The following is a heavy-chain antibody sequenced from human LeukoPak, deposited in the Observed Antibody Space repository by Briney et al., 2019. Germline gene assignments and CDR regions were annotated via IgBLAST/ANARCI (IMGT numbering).Heavy chain of an antibody. D-gene: IGHD4-11*01. CDR1: GFTVSSSY. J-gene: IGHJ4*02. CDR2: IYSGGDT. V-gene: IGHV3-66*01. Sequence: GGSLTLSCAGSGFTVSSSYMSWVRQAPGKGLEWVSVIYSGGDTSYADSVKGRFTISRDNSKNTMNIQMNSLRVEDTGVYYCAREGPSKTPSIPSPFDSRGQGTLVTVSS. CDR3: AREGPSKTPSIPSPFDS.